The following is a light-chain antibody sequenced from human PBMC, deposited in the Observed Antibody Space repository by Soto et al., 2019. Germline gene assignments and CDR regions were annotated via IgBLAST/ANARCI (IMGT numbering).Light chain of an antibody. CDR1: GSNIGSNN. Sequence: QSVLTQPPSVSGTPGQRVTISCSGGGSNIGSNNVNWYLQLPGTAPKLLIYGSNQRPSGVPDRFFGSKSGASASLAISGLQSEDEADYYCAAWDDSLNGWVFGGGTKLTVL. CDR3: AAWDDSLNGWV. J-gene: IGLJ3*02. V-gene: IGLV1-44*01. CDR2: GSN.